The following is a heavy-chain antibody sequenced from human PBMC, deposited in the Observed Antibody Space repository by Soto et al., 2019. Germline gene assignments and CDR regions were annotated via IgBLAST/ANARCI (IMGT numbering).Heavy chain of an antibody. J-gene: IGHJ4*01. D-gene: IGHD2-2*01. CDR3: ARDQAPYCSSTSCYPPY. CDR1: GYTFTSYG. CDR2: ISAYNSNT. Sequence: ASVKVSCKASGYTFTSYGISWVRQAPGQGLEWMGWISAYNSNTNYAQKLQGRVTMTTDTSTSTAYMELRSLRSDDTAVYYCARDQAPYCSSTSCYPPYWGQGPLVTVSS. V-gene: IGHV1-18*01.